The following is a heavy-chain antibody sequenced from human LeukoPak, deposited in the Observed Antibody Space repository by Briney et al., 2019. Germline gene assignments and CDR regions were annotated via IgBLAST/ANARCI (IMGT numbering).Heavy chain of an antibody. J-gene: IGHJ4*02. CDR1: GYTFTGYY. V-gene: IGHV1-2*02. Sequence: ASVKVSCKASGYTFTGYYMHWVRRAPGQGLEWMGWINPNSGGTNYAQKFQGRVTMTRNTSISTAYMELSSLRSEDTAVYYCARGHDILTGYYYDPFDYWGQGTLVTVSS. CDR2: INPNSGGT. D-gene: IGHD3-9*01. CDR3: ARGHDILTGYYYDPFDY.